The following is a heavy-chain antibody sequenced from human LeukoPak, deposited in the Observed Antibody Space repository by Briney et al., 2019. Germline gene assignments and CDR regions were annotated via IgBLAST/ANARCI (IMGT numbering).Heavy chain of an antibody. CDR2: IYHNGST. Sequence: SETLSLTCAVSGGSISSSNWWSWVRQPPGKGLEWIGEIYHNGSTNYNPSLKSRVTISVDKSKNQFSLKLSSVTAADTAVYYCARGVGSSWSLGNWFDPWGQGTLVTVSS. V-gene: IGHV4-4*02. D-gene: IGHD6-13*01. CDR3: ARGVGSSWSLGNWFDP. CDR1: GGSISSSNW. J-gene: IGHJ5*02.